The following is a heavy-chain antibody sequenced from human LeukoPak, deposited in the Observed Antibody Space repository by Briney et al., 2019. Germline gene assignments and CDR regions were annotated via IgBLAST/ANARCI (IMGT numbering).Heavy chain of an antibody. D-gene: IGHD3-22*01. CDR2: ISAYNGNT. V-gene: IGHV1-18*01. CDR1: GYPFDNFG. CDR3: ARRYKDSSGYHYWYLDL. J-gene: IGHJ2*01. Sequence: ASVKVSCKASGYPFDNFGLTWVRQAPGQGLEWMGWISAYNGNTHYAQKFRGRLTLTTETSTSTAYLELRSLKSDDTAVYYCARRYKDSSGYHYWYLDLWGRGTLVTVSS.